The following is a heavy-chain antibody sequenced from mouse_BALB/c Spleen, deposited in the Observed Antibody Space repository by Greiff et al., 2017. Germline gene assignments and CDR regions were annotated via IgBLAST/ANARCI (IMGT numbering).Heavy chain of an antibody. CDR1: GYAFSSSW. CDR2: IYPGDGDT. D-gene: IGHD2-3*01. Sequence: QVQLQQSGPELVKPGASVKISCKASGYAFSSSWMNWVKQRPGQGLEWIGRIYPGDGDTNYNGKFKGKATLTADKSSSTAYLQLSSLTSVDSAVYFCALYDGYYPYYFDYWGQGTTLTVSS. V-gene: IGHV1-82*01. CDR3: ALYDGYYPYYFDY. J-gene: IGHJ2*01.